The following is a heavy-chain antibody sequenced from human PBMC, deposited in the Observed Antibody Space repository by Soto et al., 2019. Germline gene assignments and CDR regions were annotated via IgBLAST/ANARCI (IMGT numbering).Heavy chain of an antibody. Sequence: EVQLVESGGGLVKSGGSLRISCATSGFIFNNAWMTWVRQAPGKGLEWVGHIKSVVDGGATDYAAPVKGRFTISRDDSKTTLFMQISSLKTEDTAVYYCTTDLPWSYGALHYWGQGTLVTVSS. D-gene: IGHD1-26*01. V-gene: IGHV3-15*01. CDR2: IKSVVDGGAT. CDR1: GFIFNNAW. J-gene: IGHJ4*02. CDR3: TTDLPWSYGALHY.